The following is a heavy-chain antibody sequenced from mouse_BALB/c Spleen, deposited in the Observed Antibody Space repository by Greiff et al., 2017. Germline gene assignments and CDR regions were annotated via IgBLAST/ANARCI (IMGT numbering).Heavy chain of an antibody. CDR3: ARRATMITFYYAMDY. CDR1: GFTFSSYG. V-gene: IGHV5-6-3*01. CDR2: INSNGGST. D-gene: IGHD2-4*01. J-gene: IGHJ4*01. Sequence: EVQGVESGGGLVQPGGSLKLSCAASGFTFSSYGMSWVRQTPDKRLELVATINSNGGSTYYPDSVKGRFTISRDNAKNTLYLQMSSLKSEDTAMYYCARRATMITFYYAMDYWGQGTSVTVSS.